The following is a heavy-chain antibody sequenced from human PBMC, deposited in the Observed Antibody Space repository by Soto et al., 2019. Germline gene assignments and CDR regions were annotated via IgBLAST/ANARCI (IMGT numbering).Heavy chain of an antibody. D-gene: IGHD2-15*01. V-gene: IGHV1-3*04. CDR2: INTSNGNK. CDR3: ARDPGAASFDF. CDR1: GYTFTSYA. J-gene: IGHJ4*02. Sequence: ASVKVSCKASGYTFTSYAMHWVRQAPGERLEWMGWINTSNGNKIYAQKLQGRLTLTTDTSTSTAYMDLTTLRSDDTAVYFCARDPGAASFDFWAQGTLVTVSS.